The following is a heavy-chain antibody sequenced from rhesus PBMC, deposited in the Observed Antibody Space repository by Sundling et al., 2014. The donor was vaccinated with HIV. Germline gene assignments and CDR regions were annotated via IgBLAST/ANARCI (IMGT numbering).Heavy chain of an antibody. D-gene: IGHD3-16*01. V-gene: IGHV4-165*01. J-gene: IGHJ6*01. CDR3: ARVFYYGGSYYGFDS. CDR2: IYGSTGST. CDR1: GGSISGYY. Sequence: QVQLQESGPGLVKPSETLSLTCAVSGGSISGYYWGWIRQPPGKGLEYIGYIYGSTGSTNYNPSLKNRVTISKDTSKNQFSLNLRSVTAADTAVYYCARVFYYGGSYYGFDSWGHGVVVTVSS.